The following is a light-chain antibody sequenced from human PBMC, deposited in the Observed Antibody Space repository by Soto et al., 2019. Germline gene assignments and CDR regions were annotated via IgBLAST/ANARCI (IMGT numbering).Light chain of an antibody. J-gene: IGKJ5*01. Sequence: EIVLTQSPATLSLSPGERATLSCRASQSVSSYLAWYQQKPGQAPRLLIYDASNRATGIPARFSGSGSGTDFTLTISSLEPVDFAVYYCQQRSNWLTFGQGTRLEIK. V-gene: IGKV3-11*01. CDR2: DAS. CDR1: QSVSSY. CDR3: QQRSNWLT.